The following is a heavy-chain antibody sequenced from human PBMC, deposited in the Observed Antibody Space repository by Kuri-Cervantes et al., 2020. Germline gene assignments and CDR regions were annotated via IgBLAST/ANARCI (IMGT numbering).Heavy chain of an antibody. Sequence: SETLSLTCAVSGGSVSNNNWWTWVRQPPGKGLEWIGEVYHSGSAHYNPSLKSRATISVDTSKNQFSLKLSSVTAADTAVYYCATDKNKFEYWGQGTLVTVSS. J-gene: IGHJ4*02. D-gene: IGHD1/OR15-1a*01. CDR1: GGSVSNNNW. V-gene: IGHV4-4*02. CDR3: ATDKNKFEY. CDR2: VYHSGSA.